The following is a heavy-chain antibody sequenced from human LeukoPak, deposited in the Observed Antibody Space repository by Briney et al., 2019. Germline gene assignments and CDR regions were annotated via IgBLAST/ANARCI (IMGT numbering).Heavy chain of an antibody. V-gene: IGHV4-39*07. CDR1: GDSISSTSYY. CDR3: ARVGDDFWSGYYIDY. CDR2: IYYSGST. J-gene: IGHJ4*02. D-gene: IGHD3-3*01. Sequence: SETLSLTCTVSGDSISSTSYYWGWIRQPPGKGLEWIGSIYYSGSTYYNPSLKSRVTISVDTSKNQFSLKLSSVTAADTAVYYCARVGDDFWSGYYIDYWGQGTLVTVSS.